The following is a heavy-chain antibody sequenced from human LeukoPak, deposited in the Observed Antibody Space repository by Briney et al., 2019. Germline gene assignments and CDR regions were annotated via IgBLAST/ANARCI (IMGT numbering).Heavy chain of an antibody. CDR1: GGSISSSSYY. CDR2: IYYSGST. J-gene: IGHJ2*01. D-gene: IGHD4-17*01. V-gene: IGHV4-39*01. CDR3: ARRRSTVTRTWYFDL. Sequence: PSETLSLTCTVSGGSISSSSYYWGWIRQPPGKGLEWIGSIYYSGSTYYNPSLKSRVTISVDTSKNQFSLKLSSVTAADTAVYYCARRRSTVTRTWYFDLWGRGTLVTVSS.